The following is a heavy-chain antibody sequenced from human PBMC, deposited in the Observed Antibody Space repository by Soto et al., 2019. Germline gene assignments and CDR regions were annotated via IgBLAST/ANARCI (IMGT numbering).Heavy chain of an antibody. V-gene: IGHV1-69*01. D-gene: IGHD1-7*01. Sequence: QLQLVQSGSEVKNPGSSVKFSCKASGGTFSSDAISWVRQAPGQGLEWMGGIIPIFGTANYAQKFQGRGTITADESTSTAYMELSSLRSEDKAVYYCAGVRNWNSKYVDYWGQGPLVTVSS. CDR1: GGTFSSDA. J-gene: IGHJ4*02. CDR2: IIPIFGTA. CDR3: AGVRNWNSKYVDY.